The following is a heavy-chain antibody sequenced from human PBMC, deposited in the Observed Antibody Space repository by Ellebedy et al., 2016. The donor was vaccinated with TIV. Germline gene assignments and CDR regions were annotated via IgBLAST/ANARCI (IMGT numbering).Heavy chain of an antibody. J-gene: IGHJ4*02. D-gene: IGHD6-19*01. CDR2: KRFDGRNE. Sequence: PGGSLRLSCVASGFSFTTYGMHWVRQAPGKGLEWVAFKRFDGRNEYNGDSVKGRFIISRDLSKNTLYLQMNRMTSDDTGIYSCTRETNPPPGALAGTSFDCWGQGTLVTVSS. V-gene: IGHV3-30*02. CDR3: TRETNPPPGALAGTSFDC. CDR1: GFSFTTYG.